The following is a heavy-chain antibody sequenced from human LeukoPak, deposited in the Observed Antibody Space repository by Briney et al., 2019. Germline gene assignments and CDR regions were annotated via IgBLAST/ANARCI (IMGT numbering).Heavy chain of an antibody. Sequence: GASVKVSCKASGGTFSSYTISWVRQAPGQGLEWMGRIIPILGIANYAQKFQGRVTIAADKSTSTAYMELSSLRSEDTAVYYCARDGYWNYSYWFDPWGQGTLVTVSS. D-gene: IGHD1-7*01. CDR1: GGTFSSYT. CDR3: ARDGYWNYSYWFDP. V-gene: IGHV1-69*04. CDR2: IIPILGIA. J-gene: IGHJ5*02.